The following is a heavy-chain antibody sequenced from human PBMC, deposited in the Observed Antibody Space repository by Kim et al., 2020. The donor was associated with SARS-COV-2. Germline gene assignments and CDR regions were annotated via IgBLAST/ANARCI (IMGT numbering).Heavy chain of an antibody. J-gene: IGHJ4*02. CDR2: PDGGTT. V-gene: IGHV3-15*01. Sequence: PDGGTTDYAAPVRGRITISRDDSKNTLYLQMNSLKSEDTAVYYCRNADFWGQGTLVTVSS. CDR3: RNADF.